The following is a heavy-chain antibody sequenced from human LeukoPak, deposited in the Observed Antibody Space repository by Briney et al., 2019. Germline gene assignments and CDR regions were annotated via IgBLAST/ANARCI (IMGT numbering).Heavy chain of an antibody. D-gene: IGHD2-2*02. V-gene: IGHV1-18*01. CDR2: ISAYNGNT. J-gene: IGHJ6*03. Sequence: ASVKVSCKASGYTFTSYGISWVRQAPGQGLEWMGWISAYNGNTNYAQKLQGRVTMTTDTSTSTAYMELRSLRSDDTAVYYCARVRQGYCSSTSCYTDYYYYYMDVWGKGTTVTVSS. CDR3: ARVRQGYCSSTSCYTDYYYYYMDV. CDR1: GYTFTSYG.